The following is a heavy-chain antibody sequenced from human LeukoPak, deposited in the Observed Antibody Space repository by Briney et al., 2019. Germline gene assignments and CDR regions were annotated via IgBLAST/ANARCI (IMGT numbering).Heavy chain of an antibody. CDR1: GGSISSYY. J-gene: IGHJ3*02. D-gene: IGHD3-22*01. V-gene: IGHV4-4*07. CDR2: ISTSGST. CDR3: ARVSHFYDSSGYYYVRAFDI. Sequence: SETLSLTCTVSGGSISSYYWSWIRHPAAQGLEWIGRISTSGSTNYNPSLKSRVTMSVDTSNHQFSLKLSSVTAADPAVYYCARVSHFYDSSGYYYVRAFDIWGQGTMVTVSS.